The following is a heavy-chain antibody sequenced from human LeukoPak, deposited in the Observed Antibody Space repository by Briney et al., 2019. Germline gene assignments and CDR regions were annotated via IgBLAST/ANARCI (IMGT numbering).Heavy chain of an antibody. CDR1: GGTFCSYA. Sequence: SVRVSCKASGGTFCSYAISWVRQAPGQGLEWMGRIIPILGIANYAQKFQGRVTITADKSTSTAYMELSSLRSEDTAVYYCARGYYYYYGMDVWGQGTTVTVSS. CDR3: ARGYYYYYGMDV. J-gene: IGHJ6*02. V-gene: IGHV1-69*04. CDR2: IIPILGIA.